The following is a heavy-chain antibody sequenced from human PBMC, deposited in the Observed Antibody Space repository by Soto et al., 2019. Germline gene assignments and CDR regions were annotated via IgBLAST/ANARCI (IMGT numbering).Heavy chain of an antibody. CDR2: IYYSGST. Sequence: QVQLQESGPGLVKPSQTLSLTCTVSGGSISSGDYYWSWIRQPPGKGLEWIGYIYYSGSTYYNPSLKIRVTISVDTSKNQFSLKLSSVTAADTAVYYCASTPYDYVWGSYRSGWPSFIWGQGTLVTVSS. V-gene: IGHV4-30-4*01. J-gene: IGHJ4*02. D-gene: IGHD3-16*02. CDR3: ASTPYDYVWGSYRSGWPSFI. CDR1: GGSISSGDYY.